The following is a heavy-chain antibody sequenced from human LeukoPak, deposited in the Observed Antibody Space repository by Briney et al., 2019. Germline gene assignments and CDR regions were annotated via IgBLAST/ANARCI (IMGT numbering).Heavy chain of an antibody. V-gene: IGHV1-18*04. Sequence: ASVKVSCKASGYTFTSYGISWVRQAPGQGLEWMGWISAYNGNTNYAQKLQGRVTMTTDTSTSTAYMELRSLRSDDTAVYYCARDDDYGSGSYYHYYYGMDVWGQRDHGHRLL. D-gene: IGHD3-10*01. J-gene: IGHJ6*01. CDR2: ISAYNGNT. CDR3: ARDDDYGSGSYYHYYYGMDV. CDR1: GYTFTSYG.